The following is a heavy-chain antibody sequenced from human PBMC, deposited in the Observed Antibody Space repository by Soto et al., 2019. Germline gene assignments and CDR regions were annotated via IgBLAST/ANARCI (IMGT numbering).Heavy chain of an antibody. Sequence: VSGGSISSSSYYWGWIRQPPGKGLEWIGSIYYSGSTYYNPSLKSRVTISVDTSKNQFSLKLSSVTAADTAVYYCARRPVTFDAFDIWGQGTMVTVSS. CDR3: ARRPVTFDAFDI. CDR2: IYYSGST. D-gene: IGHD4-17*01. CDR1: GGSISSSSYY. V-gene: IGHV4-39*01. J-gene: IGHJ3*02.